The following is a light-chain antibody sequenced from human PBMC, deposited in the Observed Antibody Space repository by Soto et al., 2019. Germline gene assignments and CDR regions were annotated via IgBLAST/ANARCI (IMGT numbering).Light chain of an antibody. CDR2: GTS. CDR1: QTVSRMY. V-gene: IGKV3D-7*01. Sequence: ELVLTQSPVPLSLSPGARATLSCRASQTVSRMYLSWFQQQPGQARRLIIYGTSTRATGIPVRFSGIGSGTDFTLNIRGLKPEDGAVDVGHQELNLTWTFGPGTKVEIK. CDR3: HQELNLTWT. J-gene: IGKJ1*01.